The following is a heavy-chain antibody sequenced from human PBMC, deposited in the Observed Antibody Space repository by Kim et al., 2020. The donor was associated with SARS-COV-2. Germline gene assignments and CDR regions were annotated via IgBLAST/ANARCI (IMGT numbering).Heavy chain of an antibody. CDR2: ISSSGSTI. CDR3: ARGYYDSSPSSY. V-gene: IGHV3-48*03. Sequence: GGSLRLSCAASGFTFSSYEMNWVRQAPGKGLEWVSYISSSGSTIYYADSVKGRFTISRDNAKNSLYLQMNSLRAEDTAVYYCARGYYDSSPSSYWGQGTLVTVSS. D-gene: IGHD3-22*01. CDR1: GFTFSSYE. J-gene: IGHJ4*02.